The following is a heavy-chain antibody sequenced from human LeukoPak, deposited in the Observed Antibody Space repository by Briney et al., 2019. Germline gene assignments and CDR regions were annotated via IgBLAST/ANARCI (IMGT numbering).Heavy chain of an antibody. V-gene: IGHV3-30*04. D-gene: IGHD4/OR15-4a*01. J-gene: IGHJ4*02. CDR2: IANDGRDK. CDR3: ARDRSAPANYDFDY. Sequence: PGRSLRLSCAASGFTFSSYAMHWVRQAPGKGLEWVAVIANDGRDKHHADSVKGRFTISRDNSKNTLYVPMDSLRAEDTALYYCARDRSAPANYDFDYWGQGTLVTVSS. CDR1: GFTFSSYA.